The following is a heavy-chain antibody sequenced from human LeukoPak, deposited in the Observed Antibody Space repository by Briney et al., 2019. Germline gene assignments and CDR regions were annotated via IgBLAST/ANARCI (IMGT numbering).Heavy chain of an antibody. V-gene: IGHV3-30*18. CDR2: ISYDGSNK. D-gene: IGHD4-17*01. J-gene: IGHJ4*02. CDR3: AKDAETVTTWGEYFDY. Sequence: GGSLRLSCAASGFTFSSYGMHWVRQAPGKGLEWVAVISYDGSNKYYADSVKGRFTISRDNSKNTLYLQMNSLRAEDTAVYYCAKDAETVTTWGEYFDYWGQGTLVTVSS. CDR1: GFTFSSYG.